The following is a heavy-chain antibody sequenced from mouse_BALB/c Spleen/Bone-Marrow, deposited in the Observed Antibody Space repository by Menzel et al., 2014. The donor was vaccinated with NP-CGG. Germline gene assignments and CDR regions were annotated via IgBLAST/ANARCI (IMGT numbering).Heavy chain of an antibody. Sequence: QVQLQQSGPGLVQPSQSLSIPCTVSGFSLTSYGVHWVRQPPGKGLEWLGVIWSGGSTDYNAAFIFRLSISKDNSKSQVFFKMNSLQADDTAIYYCARQPLRRHAMDYLGQGTSVTVSS. V-gene: IGHV2-4*02. J-gene: IGHJ4*01. D-gene: IGHD1-2*01. CDR2: IWSGGST. CDR1: GFSLTSYG. CDR3: ARQPLRRHAMDY.